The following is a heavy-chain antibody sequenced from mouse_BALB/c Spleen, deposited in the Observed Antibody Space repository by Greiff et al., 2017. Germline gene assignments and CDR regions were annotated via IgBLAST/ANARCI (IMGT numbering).Heavy chain of an antibody. CDR1: GYTFTSYY. CDR3: ARGGYGRAYDAMDY. Sequence: QVQLQQSGPELVKPGASVRISCKASGYTFTSYYIHWVKQRPGQGLEWIGWIYPGNVNTKYNEKFKGKATLTADKSSSTAYMQLSSLTSEDSAVYFCARGGYGRAYDAMDYGGQGTSVTVSS. J-gene: IGHJ4*01. V-gene: IGHV1S56*01. CDR2: IYPGNVNT. D-gene: IGHD3-1*01.